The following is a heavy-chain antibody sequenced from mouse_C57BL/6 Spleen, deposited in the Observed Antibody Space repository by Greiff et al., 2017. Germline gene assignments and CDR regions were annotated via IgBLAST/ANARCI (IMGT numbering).Heavy chain of an antibody. D-gene: IGHD1-1*01. Sequence: DVMLVESGEGLVKPGGSLKLSCAASGFTFSSYAMSWVRQTPEKRLEWVAYISSGGDYIYYADTVKGRFTISRDNARNTLYLQISSLKSEDTAMYYCTRVITTVVADYWGQGTTLTVSS. CDR3: TRVITTVVADY. V-gene: IGHV5-9-1*02. CDR2: ISSGGDYI. CDR1: GFTFSSYA. J-gene: IGHJ2*01.